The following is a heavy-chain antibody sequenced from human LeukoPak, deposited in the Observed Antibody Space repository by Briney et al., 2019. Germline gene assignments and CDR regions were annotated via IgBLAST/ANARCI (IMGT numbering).Heavy chain of an antibody. CDR1: GFTFSSYG. J-gene: IGHJ6*04. Sequence: GGSLRLSCAASGFTFSSYGMHWVRQAPGKGLEWVAYIRYDGSNKYYADSVKGRFTISRDNSKNTLYLQMNSLRAEDTAAYYCAKDRAQLVGLPDVWGKGTTVTISS. D-gene: IGHD5-12*01. CDR3: AKDRAQLVGLPDV. V-gene: IGHV3-30*02. CDR2: IRYDGSNK.